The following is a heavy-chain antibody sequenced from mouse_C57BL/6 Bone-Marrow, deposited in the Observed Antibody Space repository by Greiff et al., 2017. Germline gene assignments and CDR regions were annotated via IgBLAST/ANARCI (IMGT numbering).Heavy chain of an antibody. CDR1: GYTFTSYW. CDR3: ANYPFDY. V-gene: IGHV1-64*01. CDR2: IHPNSGST. D-gene: IGHD5-5*01. J-gene: IGHJ2*01. Sequence: VKLVESGAELVKPGASVKLSCKASGYTFTSYWMHWVKQRPGQGLEWIGMIHPNSGSTNYNEKFKSKATLTVDKSSSTAYMQLSSLTSEDSAVYYCANYPFDYWGQGTTLTVSS.